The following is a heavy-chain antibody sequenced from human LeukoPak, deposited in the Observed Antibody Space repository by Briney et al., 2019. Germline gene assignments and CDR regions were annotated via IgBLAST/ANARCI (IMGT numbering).Heavy chain of an antibody. CDR2: ISGYNGNT. CDR1: GYTLTSYG. V-gene: IGHV1-18*01. J-gene: IGHJ3*02. CDR3: ASLKNYYDSSGYLVTDAFDI. D-gene: IGHD3-22*01. Sequence: ASVKVSCKASGYTLTSYGINWVRQAPGQGLEWMGWISGYNGNTNYAQKLQGRVTMTTDTSTSTAYMELRSLKSDDTAVYYCASLKNYYDSSGYLVTDAFDIWGQGTMVTVSS.